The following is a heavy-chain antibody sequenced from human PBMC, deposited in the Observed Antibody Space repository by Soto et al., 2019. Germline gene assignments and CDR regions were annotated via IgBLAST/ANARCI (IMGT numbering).Heavy chain of an antibody. CDR1: GFTFSSYS. J-gene: IGHJ4*02. CDR3: ARDGGITGTIIRYYFDY. V-gene: IGHV3-21*01. Sequence: PGGSLRLSCAASGFTFSSYSMNWVRQAPGKGLEWVSSISSSSSYIYYADSVKGRFTISRDNSKNTLYLQMNSLRAEDTAVYYCARDGGITGTIIRYYFDYWGQGTLVTVSS. CDR2: ISSSSSYI. D-gene: IGHD1-7*01.